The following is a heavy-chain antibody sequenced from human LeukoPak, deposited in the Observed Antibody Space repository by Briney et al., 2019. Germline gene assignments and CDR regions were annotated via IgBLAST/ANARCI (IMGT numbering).Heavy chain of an antibody. CDR2: IFHSGST. D-gene: IGHD5-18*01. J-gene: IGHJ6*03. Sequence: PSETLSLTCTVSGDSISSSSYYWGWIRQPPGKGLEWIGSIFHSGSTYYNPSLKSRVTISVDTSKNQFSLKLSSVTAADTAVYYCARSRRGYSYGYGYYYYMDVWGKGTTVTISS. CDR1: GDSISSSSYY. CDR3: ARSRRGYSYGYGYYYYMDV. V-gene: IGHV4-39*07.